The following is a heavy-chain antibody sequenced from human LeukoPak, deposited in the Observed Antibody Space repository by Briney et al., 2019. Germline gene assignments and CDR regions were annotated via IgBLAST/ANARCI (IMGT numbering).Heavy chain of an antibody. Sequence: GASVKVSCKASGYTFTSYGISWVRQAPGQGLEWMGWISAYNGNTNYAQKLQGRVTMTTDASTSTAYMELRSLRSDDTAVYYCARGIKDSYGSGFFDYWGQGTLVTVSS. D-gene: IGHD5-18*01. CDR2: ISAYNGNT. V-gene: IGHV1-18*01. CDR3: ARGIKDSYGSGFFDY. J-gene: IGHJ4*02. CDR1: GYTFTSYG.